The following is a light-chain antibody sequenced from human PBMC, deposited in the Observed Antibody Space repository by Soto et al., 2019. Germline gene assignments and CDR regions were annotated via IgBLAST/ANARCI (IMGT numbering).Light chain of an antibody. CDR2: WAS. J-gene: IGKJ1*01. Sequence: DIVMTQSPDSLAVSLGERATINCKSSQSVLYSSNTKNYLAWYQQKPGQPPKLLIYWASTRESGVPDRFSGSGYGTDFTLTISSLQAEDVAVYYCQHGLGAFGQGTKVEIK. V-gene: IGKV4-1*01. CDR3: QHGLGA. CDR1: QSVLYSSNTKNY.